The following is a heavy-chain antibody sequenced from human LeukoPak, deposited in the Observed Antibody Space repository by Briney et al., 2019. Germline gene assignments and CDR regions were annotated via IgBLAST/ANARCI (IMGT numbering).Heavy chain of an antibody. D-gene: IGHD6-13*01. J-gene: IGHJ4*02. CDR1: GFTFSSYA. CDR3: ASQAAAGTVLATFDY. V-gene: IGHV3-23*01. Sequence: GGSLRLSCAASGFTFSSYATTWVRQSPGMGLEWVATITGGGFVSFYADSVKGRFTISRDSSKDSLYLQMNSLRAEDTAVYCCASQAAAGTVLATFDYWGQGTLVTVSS. CDR2: ITGGGFVS.